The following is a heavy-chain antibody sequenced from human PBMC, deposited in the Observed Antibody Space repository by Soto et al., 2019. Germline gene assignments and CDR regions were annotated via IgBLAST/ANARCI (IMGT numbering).Heavy chain of an antibody. J-gene: IGHJ4*02. CDR3: ARDPSYCSGEMCLYYLDY. V-gene: IGHV3-30*04. CDR2: ISFDGKIK. Sequence: GGSLRLSCAASGFIFSSYAMHWVRQAPGKGLEWVAVISFDGKIKYSADFMKGRFTISRDNSRNTLSLQMNSLRPDDTAVYYCARDPSYCSGEMCLYYLDYWGQGTLVTVS. D-gene: IGHD2-15*01. CDR1: GFIFSSYA.